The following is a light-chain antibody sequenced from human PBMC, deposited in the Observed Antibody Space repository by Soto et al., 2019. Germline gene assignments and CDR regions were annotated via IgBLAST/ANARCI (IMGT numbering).Light chain of an antibody. CDR3: PQYNTYPLT. J-gene: IGKJ4*01. CDR1: QTISNW. V-gene: IGKV1-5*01. Sequence: DIQMTQSPSTLSASVGDRGTITFRASQTISNWLAWYQQKPGKAPKVLIYDASTLDGGVPSRFSGRRSGTDFTLTISSLQPSDFATYYCPQYNTYPLTFGGGTKVDIK. CDR2: DAS.